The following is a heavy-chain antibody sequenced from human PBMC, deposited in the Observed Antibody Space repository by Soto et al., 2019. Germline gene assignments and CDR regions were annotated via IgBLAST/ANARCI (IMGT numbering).Heavy chain of an antibody. CDR3: ARGYSSGPDY. J-gene: IGHJ4*02. Sequence: EVQLVESGGGLVQPGGSLRLSCAASGFTFRDHWMHWVRQAPGKGLVWVSRINSDGSTTTYADSVKGRFTISRDNAKSTLYLQLNSLRAEDTALYYCARGYSSGPDYWGPGTLVTVSS. CDR2: INSDGSTT. V-gene: IGHV3-74*01. D-gene: IGHD6-19*01. CDR1: GFTFRDHW.